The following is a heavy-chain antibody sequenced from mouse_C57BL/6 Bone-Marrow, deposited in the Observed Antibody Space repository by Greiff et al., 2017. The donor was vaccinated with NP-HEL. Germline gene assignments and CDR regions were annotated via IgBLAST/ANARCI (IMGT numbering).Heavy chain of an antibody. Sequence: VQLQQSGPELVKPGASVKISCKASGYTFTDYYINWVKQRPGQGLEWIGWIFPGSGSTYYNEKFKSKATLTVDKPSSTAYMQLSSLTSEDSAVYYCARKGIGSSYGYFDVWGTGTTVTVSS. D-gene: IGHD1-1*01. V-gene: IGHV1-75*01. CDR2: IFPGSGST. CDR1: GYTFTDYY. CDR3: ARKGIGSSYGYFDV. J-gene: IGHJ1*03.